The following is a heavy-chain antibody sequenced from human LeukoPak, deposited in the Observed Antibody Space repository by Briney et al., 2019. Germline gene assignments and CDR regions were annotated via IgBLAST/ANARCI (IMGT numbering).Heavy chain of an antibody. CDR1: GFTFSSYS. D-gene: IGHD5-12*01. J-gene: IGHJ4*02. Sequence: GGSLRLSCAASGFTFSSYSMNWVRQAPGKGLEWVSSIGSSSSYIYYADSVKGRFTISRDNAKNSLYLQMNSLRAEDTAVYYCASGTSGLRYFDYWGQGTLVTVSS. V-gene: IGHV3-21*01. CDR2: IGSSSSYI. CDR3: ASGTSGLRYFDY.